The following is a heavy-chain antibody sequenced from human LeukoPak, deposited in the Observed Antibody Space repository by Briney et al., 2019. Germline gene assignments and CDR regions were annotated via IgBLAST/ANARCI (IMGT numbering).Heavy chain of an antibody. V-gene: IGHV4-31*03. CDR1: GGSISSGGYY. CDR3: ARALGAIQLWQL. CDR2: IYYSGST. Sequence: SETLSLTCTVSGGSISSGGYYWSWIRQHPGKGLEWIGYIYYSGSTYYNPSLKSRVTILVDTSKNQFSLKLSSVTAADTAVYYCARALGAIQLWQLWGQGTLVTVSS. J-gene: IGHJ4*02. D-gene: IGHD5-18*01.